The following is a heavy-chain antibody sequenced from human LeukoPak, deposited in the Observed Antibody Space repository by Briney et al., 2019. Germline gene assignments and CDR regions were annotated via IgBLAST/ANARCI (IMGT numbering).Heavy chain of an antibody. D-gene: IGHD6-13*01. J-gene: IGHJ3*02. CDR1: GYTFTSYA. CDR3: AGWQLVDAFDI. CDR2: INTNTGNP. V-gene: IGHV7-4-1*02. Sequence: GASVKVSCKASGYTFTSYAMNWVRQAPGRGLEWMGWINTNTGNPTYAQGFTGRFVFSLDTSVSTAYLQISSLKAEDTAVYYCAGWQLVDAFDIWGQGTMVTVSS.